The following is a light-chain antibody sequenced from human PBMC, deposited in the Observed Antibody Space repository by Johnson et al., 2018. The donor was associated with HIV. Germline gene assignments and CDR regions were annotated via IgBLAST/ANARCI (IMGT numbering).Light chain of an antibody. CDR2: DND. Sequence: QSVLTQPPSVSAAPGQKVTISCSGSSSNIGNNYVSWYQQLPGTAPKLLIYDNDKRPSGIPDRFSASKSGTSATLGITGPQTGDEADYYCGTCDSSLSTGVFGTGTEVTVL. J-gene: IGLJ1*01. CDR1: SSNIGNNY. CDR3: GTCDSSLSTGV. V-gene: IGLV1-51*01.